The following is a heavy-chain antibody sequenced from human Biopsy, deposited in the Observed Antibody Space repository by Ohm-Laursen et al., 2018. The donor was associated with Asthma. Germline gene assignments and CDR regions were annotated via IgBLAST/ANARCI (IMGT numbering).Heavy chain of an antibody. Sequence: GTLSLTCTVSGGSLSSDYWSWPRHSPAKGLEWIGYIHNSGNTNYNPSLKSRVTISLDTSKNHFSLRLSFVTAADTAVYFCARGQGRGIQLWSLDPWGQGILVTVSS. CDR3: ARGQGRGIQLWSLDP. J-gene: IGHJ5*02. V-gene: IGHV4-59*01. CDR1: GGSLSSDY. CDR2: IHNSGNT. D-gene: IGHD5-18*01.